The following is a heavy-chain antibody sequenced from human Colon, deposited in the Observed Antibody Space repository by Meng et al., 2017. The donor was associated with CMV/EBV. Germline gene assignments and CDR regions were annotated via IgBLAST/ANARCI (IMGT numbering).Heavy chain of an antibody. CDR2: INAKDGNT. CDR3: ARVLGGGTPRNY. Sequence: CKASGYTFSNYGISWVRQAPGQGLEWMGWINAKDGNTNYIENLQGRLTMTTDTSTNTAYLELRSLRSDDTAVYFCARVLGGGTPRNYWGQGTLVTVSS. CDR1: GYTFSNYG. D-gene: IGHD2-15*01. J-gene: IGHJ4*02. V-gene: IGHV1-18*01.